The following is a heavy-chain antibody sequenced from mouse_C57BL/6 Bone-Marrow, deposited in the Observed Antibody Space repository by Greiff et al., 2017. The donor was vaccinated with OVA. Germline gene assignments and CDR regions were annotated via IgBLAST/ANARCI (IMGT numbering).Heavy chain of an antibody. V-gene: IGHV1-15*01. CDR3: TRGYSNYYAMDY. Sequence: VQLQQSGAELVRPGASVTLSCKASGYTFTDYEMHWVKQTPVHGLEWIGAIDPETGCTAYNQKFKGKAILTADKSSSTAYMELRSLTSKDSAVYYCTRGYSNYYAMDYWGQGTSVTVSS. D-gene: IGHD2-5*01. CDR1: GYTFTDYE. CDR2: IDPETGCT. J-gene: IGHJ4*01.